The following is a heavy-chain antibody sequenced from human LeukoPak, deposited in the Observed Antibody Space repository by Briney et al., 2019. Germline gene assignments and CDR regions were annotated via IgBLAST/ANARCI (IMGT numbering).Heavy chain of an antibody. CDR2: ISSRSGSSI. D-gene: IGHD1-26*01. J-gene: IGHJ4*02. CDR3: ARVGYSGSPGDY. CDR1: AFSFSDYS. Sequence: GGSLRLSCAPSAFSFSDYSMTWVRQAPGKGLEWVSYISSRSGSSIYYADSVKGRFTVSRDNAKNSLYLQMNSLRAEDTAVYYCARVGYSGSPGDYWGQGTLVTASS. V-gene: IGHV3-48*04.